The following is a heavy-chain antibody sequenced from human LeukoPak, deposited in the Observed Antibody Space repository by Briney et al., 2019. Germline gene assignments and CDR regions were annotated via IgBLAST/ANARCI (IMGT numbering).Heavy chain of an antibody. Sequence: GGSLRLSCAASGFTFSSYGMHWVRQAPGKGLEWVAVISYDESNKYFADSVKGRFTISRDNSKNTLYLQMNSLRAEDTAVYYCAKETYYYGFGYWGQGTLVTVSS. CDR1: GFTFSSYG. V-gene: IGHV3-30*18. D-gene: IGHD3-22*01. J-gene: IGHJ4*02. CDR3: AKETYYYGFGY. CDR2: ISYDESNK.